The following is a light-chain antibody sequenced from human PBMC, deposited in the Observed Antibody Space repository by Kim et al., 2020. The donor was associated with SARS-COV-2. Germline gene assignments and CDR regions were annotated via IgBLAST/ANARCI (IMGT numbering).Light chain of an antibody. Sequence: PGKRVIISCTGISSNIGAPYDVHWYQQLPGTAPKLLIYDTSNRPSGVPDRFSGSKSGTSASLAITGLQAEDEADYYCQSYDSSLRVFGGGTQLTVL. J-gene: IGLJ2*01. CDR3: QSYDSSLRV. CDR2: DTS. CDR1: SSNIGAPYD. V-gene: IGLV1-40*01.